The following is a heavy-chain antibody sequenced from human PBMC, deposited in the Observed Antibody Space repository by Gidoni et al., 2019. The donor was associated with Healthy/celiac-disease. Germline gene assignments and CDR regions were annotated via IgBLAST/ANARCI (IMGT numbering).Heavy chain of an antibody. CDR2: ISSSSSTI. Sequence: EVQLVESGGGLVQPGGSLRLSCAASGFTFSSYSMNWVRQAPGKGLEWVSYISSSSSTIYYADSVKGRFTISRDNAKNSLYLQMNSLRAEDTAVYYCARGERVGGGYYDFWSDYYGMDVWGQGTTVTVSS. J-gene: IGHJ6*02. V-gene: IGHV3-48*01. CDR1: GFTFSSYS. D-gene: IGHD3-3*01. CDR3: ARGERVGGGYYDFWSDYYGMDV.